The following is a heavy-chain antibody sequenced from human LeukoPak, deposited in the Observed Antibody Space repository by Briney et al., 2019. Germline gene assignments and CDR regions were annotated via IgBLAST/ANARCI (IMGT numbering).Heavy chain of an antibody. Sequence: PGGSLRLSCTASGFTVSSTYMTWVRQAAGKGLEWVSVIYSGDSTYYADSVKGRFTISRDNCKNTLYLQTNSLRAEDTAMYYCARELGDREYWGQGTLVTVSS. CDR3: ARELGDREY. D-gene: IGHD3-16*01. CDR1: GFTVSSTY. V-gene: IGHV3-66*01. CDR2: IYSGDST. J-gene: IGHJ4*02.